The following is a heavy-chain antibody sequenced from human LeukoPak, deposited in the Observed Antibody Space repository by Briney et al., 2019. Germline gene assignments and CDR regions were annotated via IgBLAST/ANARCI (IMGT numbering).Heavy chain of an antibody. CDR1: SGSISGYY. D-gene: IGHD4-23*01. CDR2: IYYTGST. J-gene: IGHJ1*01. V-gene: IGHV4-59*12. CDR3: ARYLDYGGNSRVFQH. Sequence: SETLSLTCNVFSGSISGYYWSWVRQPPGKGLEWIGYIYYTGSTDYNPSLKSRVTISVDTSKNQFSLKLSSVTAADTAVYYCARYLDYGGNSRVFQHWGQGTLVTVSS.